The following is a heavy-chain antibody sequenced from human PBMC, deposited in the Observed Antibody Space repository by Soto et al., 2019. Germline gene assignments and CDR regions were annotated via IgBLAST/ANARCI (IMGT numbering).Heavy chain of an antibody. CDR1: GGSFSGYY. CDR3: ARALRYCSSTSCYSPFDP. J-gene: IGHJ5*02. V-gene: IGHV4-34*01. Sequence: QVQLQQWGAGLLKPSETLSLTCAVYGGSFSGYYWSWIRQPPGKGLEWIGEINHSGSTNYNPSLKSRFTISVDTSKNQFSLKLSSVTAADTAVYYCARALRYCSSTSCYSPFDPWGQGTLVTVSS. D-gene: IGHD2-2*01. CDR2: INHSGST.